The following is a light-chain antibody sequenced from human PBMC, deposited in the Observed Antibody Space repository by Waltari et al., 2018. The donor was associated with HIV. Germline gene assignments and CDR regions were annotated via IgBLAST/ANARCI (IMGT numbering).Light chain of an antibody. CDR3: SSHAGSNNYV. CDR1: SSDVGGYDY. Sequence: QSALTQPPSASGSPGQSVTISCSGTSSDVGGYDYVYWYQQHPGKAPKLMIYEVSKRPSGVPARFSGSKSGNTASLTVSGLQAEYEADYYCSSHAGSNNYVFGTGTKVTVL. V-gene: IGLV2-8*01. CDR2: EVS. J-gene: IGLJ1*01.